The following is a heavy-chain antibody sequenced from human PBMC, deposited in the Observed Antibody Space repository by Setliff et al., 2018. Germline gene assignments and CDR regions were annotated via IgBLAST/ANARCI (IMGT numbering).Heavy chain of an antibody. Sequence: ASVKVSCKTLGYNFKSYDIIWVRQAPGQGLEWMGWISPYSGKTNYAQRFQGRVTMTTDISTSTVYMELRTLRSDDTAVYYCARRPIALAGYRKGAFDIWGQGTMVTVSS. CDR3: ARRPIALAGYRKGAFDI. D-gene: IGHD6-19*01. CDR2: ISPYSGKT. V-gene: IGHV1-18*01. CDR1: GYNFKSYD. J-gene: IGHJ3*02.